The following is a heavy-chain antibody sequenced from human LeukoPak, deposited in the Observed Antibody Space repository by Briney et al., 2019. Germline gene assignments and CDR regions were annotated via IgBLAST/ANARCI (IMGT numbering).Heavy chain of an antibody. Sequence: PSETLALTCTVSGDSISNYYWSWVRQPPGKGLEWIGYIYYSGSTNYNPSLKSRVSISADTSKNQFSLKLSSVTAADTAVYYCARLPPVGPGLDDYWGQGTLVTVSS. J-gene: IGHJ4*02. CDR2: IYYSGST. CDR3: ARLPPVGPGLDDY. CDR1: GDSISNYY. V-gene: IGHV4-59*01. D-gene: IGHD3/OR15-3a*01.